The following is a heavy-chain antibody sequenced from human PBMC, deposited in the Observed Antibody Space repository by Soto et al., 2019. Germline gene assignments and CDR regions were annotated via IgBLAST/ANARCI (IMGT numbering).Heavy chain of an antibody. CDR2: IIPIFGTA. J-gene: IGHJ5*02. Sequence: QVQLVQSGAEVKKPGSSVKVSCKASGGTFSSYAISWVRQAPGQGLEWMGGIIPIFGTANYAQKFQGRVTIPADESTGTAYMELSGLRSVDAAMYYCARVGAIGPPVGGLEVGGWFDPWGEGTMVTVSS. CDR3: ARVGAIGPPVGGLEVGGWFDP. V-gene: IGHV1-69*12. CDR1: GGTFSSYA. D-gene: IGHD3-16*01.